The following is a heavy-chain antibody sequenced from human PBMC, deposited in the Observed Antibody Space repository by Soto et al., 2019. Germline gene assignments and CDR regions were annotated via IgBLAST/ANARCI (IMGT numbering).Heavy chain of an antibody. CDR3: ARAVWFGELKSMNWFHP. V-gene: IGHV4-31*03. J-gene: IGHJ5*02. Sequence: QVQLQESGPGLVKPSQTLSLTCTVSGGSISSGGYYWSWIRQHPGKGLERIGYIYYSGSTYYNPSLKSRVTISVDTSKNQFALKLSSVTAADTGVYYCARAVWFGELKSMNWFHPWGQGTLVTVSS. CDR1: GGSISSGGYY. CDR2: IYYSGST. D-gene: IGHD3-10*01.